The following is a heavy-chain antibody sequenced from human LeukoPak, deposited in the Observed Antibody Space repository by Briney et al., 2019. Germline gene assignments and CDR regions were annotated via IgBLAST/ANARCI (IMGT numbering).Heavy chain of an antibody. V-gene: IGHV4-4*07. CDR2: IYTSGST. J-gene: IGHJ4*02. D-gene: IGHD6-19*01. Sequence: PSETLSLTCTVSGGSISSYYWSWIRQPAGKGLEWVGRIYTSGSTNYNPSLKSRVTMSVDTSKNQFSLKLSSVTAADTAVYYCASTYSSGWYFDYWGQGTLVTVSS. CDR3: ASTYSSGWYFDY. CDR1: GGSISSYY.